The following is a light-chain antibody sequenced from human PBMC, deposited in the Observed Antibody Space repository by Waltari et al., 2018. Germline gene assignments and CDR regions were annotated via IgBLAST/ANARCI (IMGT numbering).Light chain of an antibody. CDR2: RNN. CDR3: AAWEDSLSGWV. Sequence: QSVLTQPPSASGTPGQRVTISCSGSSSNIGSNYVYWYQHLPGTAPKLLIYRNNQRPAGGPDRVSGSKSGTSASRAISGLRSEDEADYYWAAWEDSLSGWVFGGGTKLTVL. J-gene: IGLJ3*02. V-gene: IGLV1-47*01. CDR1: SSNIGSNY.